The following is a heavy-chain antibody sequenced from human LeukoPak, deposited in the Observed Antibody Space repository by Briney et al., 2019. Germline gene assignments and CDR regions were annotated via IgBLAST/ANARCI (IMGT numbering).Heavy chain of an antibody. J-gene: IGHJ4*02. CDR3: ARDFYPYYFDY. D-gene: IGHD2/OR15-2a*01. Sequence: ASVKVSCKASGYTFTSYGISWVRQAPGQGLEWMGWISAYNGNTKYAQKFQGRVTMTTDTSTSTAYMELRSLRSDDTAVYYCARDFYPYYFDYWGQGTLVTVSS. CDR2: ISAYNGNT. V-gene: IGHV1-18*01. CDR1: GYTFTSYG.